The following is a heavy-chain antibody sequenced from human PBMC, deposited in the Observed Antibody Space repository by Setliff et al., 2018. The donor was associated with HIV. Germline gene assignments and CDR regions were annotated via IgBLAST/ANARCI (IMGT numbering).Heavy chain of an antibody. CDR2: IGYDGSST. CDR1: GFTFNTYG. Sequence: GGSLRLSCAASGFTFNTYGMHWVRQAPGKGLEWLAFIGYDGSSTYYADSVKGRFTISRDNRKNSLYLQMNSLTDEDTAWYYCAKELDCGGDCFAYFDSWGQGTLVTVSS. CDR3: AKELDCGGDCFAYFDS. D-gene: IGHD2-21*02. J-gene: IGHJ4*02. V-gene: IGHV3-30*02.